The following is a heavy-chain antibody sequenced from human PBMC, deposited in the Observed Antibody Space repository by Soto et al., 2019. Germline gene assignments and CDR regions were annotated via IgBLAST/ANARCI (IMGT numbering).Heavy chain of an antibody. Sequence: GGSLRLSCAASGFTFTIFAMSCVRQSPGKGLEWVSTISGSGGSTYYADAVKGRFTISRDNSMGTLYLQMKSLRVEDTAIYYCAKEVSLGSTVDLGYWGQGTLVTVSS. V-gene: IGHV3-23*01. J-gene: IGHJ1*01. D-gene: IGHD7-27*01. CDR1: GFTFTIFA. CDR2: ISGSGGST. CDR3: AKEVSLGSTVDLGY.